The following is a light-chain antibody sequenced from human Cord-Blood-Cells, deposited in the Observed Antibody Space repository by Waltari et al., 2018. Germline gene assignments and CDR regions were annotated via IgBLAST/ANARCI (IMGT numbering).Light chain of an antibody. CDR3: CSYAGSSTSWV. CDR2: EGS. CDR1: SRDVGSYNL. J-gene: IGLJ3*02. V-gene: IGLV2-23*01. Sequence: QSILTQPASVSGSPGQSITISCPGTSRDVGSYNLVSWYPQHPGKAPKLMIYEGSKRPSGVSNRFSGSKSGNTASLTISGLQAEDEADYYCCSYAGSSTSWVFGGGTKLTVL.